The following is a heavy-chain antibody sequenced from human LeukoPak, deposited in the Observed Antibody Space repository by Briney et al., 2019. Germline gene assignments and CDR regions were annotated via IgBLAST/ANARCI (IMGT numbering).Heavy chain of an antibody. V-gene: IGHV3-30*02. Sequence: GGSLRLSFSASGFTFRCYCMPWVRQAPGQGLEGVAIIRYDGSNKYYGDSVKGRFTISRDNSKSTLYLQMNSLRAEDTAVYYCAKAILVEMATIPLDAFDIWGQGTMVTVST. CDR1: GFTFRCYC. CDR3: AKAILVEMATIPLDAFDI. D-gene: IGHD5-24*01. J-gene: IGHJ3*02. CDR2: IRYDGSNK.